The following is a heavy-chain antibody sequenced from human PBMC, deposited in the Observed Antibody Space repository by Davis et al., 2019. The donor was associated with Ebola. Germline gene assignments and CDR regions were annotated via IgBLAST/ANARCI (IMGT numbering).Heavy chain of an antibody. CDR1: GFTFSSYW. CDR2: IKQDGSEK. V-gene: IGHV3-7*03. Sequence: GGSLRLSCAASGFTFSSYWMHWVRQAPGKGLEWVANIKQDGSEKYYVDSVKGRFTISRDNAKNSLYLQMNSLRAEDTAVYYCAREGTIRGSYYMNWGQGTLVTVSS. J-gene: IGHJ4*02. D-gene: IGHD1-26*01. CDR3: AREGTIRGSYYMN.